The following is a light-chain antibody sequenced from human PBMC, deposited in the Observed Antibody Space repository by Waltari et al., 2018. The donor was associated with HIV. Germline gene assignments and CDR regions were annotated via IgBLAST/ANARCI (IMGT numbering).Light chain of an antibody. CDR1: TAAVTRGHS. J-gene: IGLJ3*02. CDR2: DTS. V-gene: IGLV7-46*01. CDR3: LLSYSGARV. Sequence: QAVVPQAPSLTVSPPGAVTLTYRSSTAAVTRGHSPYWFQQKPGQAPRTLIYDTSNKHSWTPARFSGSLLGGKAALTLSGAQAEDEAEYYCLLSYSGARVFGGGTKLTVL.